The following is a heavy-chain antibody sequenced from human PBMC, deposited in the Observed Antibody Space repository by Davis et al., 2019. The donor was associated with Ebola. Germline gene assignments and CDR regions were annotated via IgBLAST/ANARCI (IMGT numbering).Heavy chain of an antibody. CDR1: EFTFSGYA. CDR3: AKAPVRFLEWFTTDY. CDR2: IRGSGGST. Sequence: GESLKISCAASEFTFSGYAMSWVRQAPGKGLEWVSAIRGSGGSTYYAGSVKGRFTISRDNSRNTLYLQMNSLRAEDTAVYYCAKAPVRFLEWFTTDYWGKGTLVTVSS. V-gene: IGHV3-23*01. J-gene: IGHJ4*02. D-gene: IGHD3-3*01.